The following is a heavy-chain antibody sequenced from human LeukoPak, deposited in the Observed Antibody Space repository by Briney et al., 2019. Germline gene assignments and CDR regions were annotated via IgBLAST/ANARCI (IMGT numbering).Heavy chain of an antibody. D-gene: IGHD6-13*01. Sequence: GGSLRLSCAASGFTFSSYAMHWVRQAPGKGLEWVAVISYDGSNKYYADSVKGRFTISRDNSKNTLYLQMNSLRAEDTAVYYCAKEGGLRSSWSFDFWGQGILVIVSS. V-gene: IGHV3-30*04. CDR2: ISYDGSNK. J-gene: IGHJ4*02. CDR1: GFTFSSYA. CDR3: AKEGGLRSSWSFDF.